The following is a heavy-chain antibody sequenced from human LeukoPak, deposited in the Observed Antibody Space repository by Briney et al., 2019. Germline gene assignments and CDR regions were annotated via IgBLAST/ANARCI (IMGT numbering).Heavy chain of an antibody. V-gene: IGHV3-21*01. CDR1: GFTFSSYS. CDR2: ISSSSSYI. CDR3: ARDKGRFLVSYYFDY. D-gene: IGHD3-3*01. Sequence: PGGSLRLSCAASGFTFSSYSMNWVRQAPGKGLEWVSSISSSSSYIYYADSVKGRFTISRDNAKNSPYLQMNSLRAEDTAVYYCARDKGRFLVSYYFDYWGQGTLVTVSS. J-gene: IGHJ4*02.